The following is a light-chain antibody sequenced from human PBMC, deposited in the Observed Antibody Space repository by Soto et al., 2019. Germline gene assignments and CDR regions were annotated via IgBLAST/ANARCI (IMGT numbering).Light chain of an antibody. J-gene: IGKJ5*01. CDR2: DAS. CDR3: RQRLHWPIT. V-gene: IGKV3-11*01. CDR1: QTVGSF. Sequence: DIVLTQSPATLSLSPGDRVTLSCRASQTVGSFLSWYHHSPGQGPRLLVYDASNKATGVPARFSGSGSETDFTLSISSLEPEDFAVYYCRQRLHWPITFGQGTRLEIK.